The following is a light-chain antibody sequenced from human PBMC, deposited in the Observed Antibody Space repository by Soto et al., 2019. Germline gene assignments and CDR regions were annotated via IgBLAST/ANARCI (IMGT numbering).Light chain of an antibody. CDR2: DVG. V-gene: IGLV2-11*01. Sequence: QCVLTQPRSVSGSPVQSVTISCTGTSSDIGGYNYVSWYQQHPGKAPKLMIYDVGKRPSGVPDRFSGSKSGNTASLTISGLQAEDEADYCCCSYAGSYTYVFGTGTKVTVL. CDR3: CSYAGSYTYV. CDR1: SSDIGGYNY. J-gene: IGLJ1*01.